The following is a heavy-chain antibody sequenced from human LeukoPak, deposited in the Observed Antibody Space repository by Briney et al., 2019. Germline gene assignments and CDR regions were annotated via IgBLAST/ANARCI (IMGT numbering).Heavy chain of an antibody. V-gene: IGHV3-15*01. Sequence: GGSLRLSCAASGFTFSNAWMSWVRQAPGKGLEWVGRIKSKTDGGTTDYAAPVKGRFTISRDDSKNTLYLQMNSLKTEDTAVYYCTTDLRRGSQNMITSVQGGQGTLVTVSS. D-gene: IGHD3-16*01. CDR3: TTDLRRGSQNMITSVQ. J-gene: IGHJ4*02. CDR1: GFTFSNAW. CDR2: IKSKTDGGTT.